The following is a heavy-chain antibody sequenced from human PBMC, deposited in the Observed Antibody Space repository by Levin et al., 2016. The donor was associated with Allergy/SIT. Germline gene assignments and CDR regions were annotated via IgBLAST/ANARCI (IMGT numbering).Heavy chain of an antibody. J-gene: IGHJ4*02. D-gene: IGHD6-13*01. CDR3: ARGSSSWYYFDY. Sequence: GGSLRLSCAASGFTFSSYGMHWVRQAPGKGLEWVAVISYDGSNKYYADSVKGRFTISRDNAKNSLYLQMNSLRAEDTAVYYCARGSSSWYYFDYWGQGTLVTVSS. V-gene: IGHV3-30*03. CDR2: ISYDGSNK. CDR1: GFTFSSYG.